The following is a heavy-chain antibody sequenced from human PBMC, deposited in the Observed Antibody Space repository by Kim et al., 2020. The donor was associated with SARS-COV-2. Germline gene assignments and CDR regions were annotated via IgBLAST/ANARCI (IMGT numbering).Heavy chain of an antibody. CDR3: ARTFSSGWDFFDY. V-gene: IGHV4-31*02. D-gene: IGHD6-19*01. Sequence: YNPSLKSRVTISEDTSKNQFSLKLASVTAADTAVYYCARTFSSGWDFFDYWAQGTLVTVSS. J-gene: IGHJ4*02.